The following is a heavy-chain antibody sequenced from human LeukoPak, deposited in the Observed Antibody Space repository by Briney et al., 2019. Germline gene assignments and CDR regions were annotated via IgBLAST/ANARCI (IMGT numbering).Heavy chain of an antibody. J-gene: IGHJ6*02. Sequence: GGSLRLSCAASGFTSSSYSMNWVRQAPGKGLEWVSSISSSSSYIYYADSVKRRFTISRDNAKNSLYLQMNSLRAEDSAVYYCASQVGYCSSTSCYGRDYYYYYGMDVWGQGTTVTVSS. CDR3: ASQVGYCSSTSCYGRDYYYYYGMDV. D-gene: IGHD2-2*01. CDR2: ISSSSSYI. V-gene: IGHV3-21*01. CDR1: GFTSSSYS.